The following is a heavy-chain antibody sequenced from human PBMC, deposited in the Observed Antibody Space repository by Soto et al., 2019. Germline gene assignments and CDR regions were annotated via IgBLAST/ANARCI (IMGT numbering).Heavy chain of an antibody. Sequence: EVQLLESGGGLAQPGGSLRLSCAASGFTFSNYAMSWVRQAPGKGLEWVSAISGSGGSTYYADSVKGRFTISRDNSKHTLYLQMNSLRAEDTAGYYCAKASSGYTYGYFDYWGQGTLVTVSS. V-gene: IGHV3-23*01. J-gene: IGHJ4*02. D-gene: IGHD5-18*01. CDR3: AKASSGYTYGYFDY. CDR1: GFTFSNYA. CDR2: ISGSGGST.